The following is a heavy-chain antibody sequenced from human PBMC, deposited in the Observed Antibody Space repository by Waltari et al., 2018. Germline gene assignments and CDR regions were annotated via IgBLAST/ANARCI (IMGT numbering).Heavy chain of an antibody. CDR2: ISPKSVAA. CDR1: GYTFTDYY. D-gene: IGHD2-8*02. J-gene: IGHJ4*02. CDR3: AREPTPGALRSDY. Sequence: QVHLVQSGAEVKEPGASVKVSCKTSGYTFTDYYMHWMRQAPGQGLEWMGWISPKSVAAKYAQKFQGRVTLTWDTSISTAYMELSSLRSDDTAVYYCAREPTPGALRSDYWGRGTLVTVSS. V-gene: IGHV1-2*02.